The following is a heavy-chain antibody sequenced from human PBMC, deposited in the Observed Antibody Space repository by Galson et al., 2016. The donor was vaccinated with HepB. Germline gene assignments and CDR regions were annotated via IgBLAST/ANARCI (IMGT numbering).Heavy chain of an antibody. Sequence: SVKVSCKASGYTFADYYLHWVRQAPGQGLEWMGWINPNPGRKTYAQKFQGRVTMTRDSSISTAYMALTRLTSDDTAIYYCARAQSNWNAHWGPGTLVTVSS. D-gene: IGHD1-1*01. CDR1: GYTFADYY. V-gene: IGHV1-2*02. J-gene: IGHJ1*01. CDR2: INPNPGRK. CDR3: ARAQSNWNAH.